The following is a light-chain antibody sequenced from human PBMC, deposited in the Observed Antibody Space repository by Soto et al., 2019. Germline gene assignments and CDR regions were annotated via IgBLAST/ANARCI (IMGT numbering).Light chain of an antibody. V-gene: IGKV1-39*01. CDR3: QQSYSLPPT. J-gene: IGKJ2*01. CDR2: ATS. CDR1: QFISTY. Sequence: DIQMTQAPSSLAASVGDRVTIPCRSSQFISTYLSWYQQKPGKAPKLLIYATSSLQSGVPSRFSGSGSGTDFTLTISSLQPEDFATYSCQQSYSLPPTFGQGTKLEIK.